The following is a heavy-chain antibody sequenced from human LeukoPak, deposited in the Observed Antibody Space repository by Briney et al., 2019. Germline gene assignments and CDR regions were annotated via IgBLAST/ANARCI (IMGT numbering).Heavy chain of an antibody. CDR2: ISGSSGST. CDR3: AKAHDRAWDFRH. J-gene: IGHJ1*01. CDR1: GFIFSNYA. D-gene: IGHD1-1*01. Sequence: PGGSLRLSCAGSGFIFSNYAMHWVRQAPGKGLEWVSAISGSSGSTYYADSVKGRFTISRDNSKNTLYLQMNSLRAEDTAVYYCAKAHDRAWDFRHWGQGTLVTVSS. V-gene: IGHV3-23*01.